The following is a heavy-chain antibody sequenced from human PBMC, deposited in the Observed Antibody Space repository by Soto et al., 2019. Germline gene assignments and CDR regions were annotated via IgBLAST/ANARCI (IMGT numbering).Heavy chain of an antibody. CDR1: GFTFSSYA. V-gene: IGHV3-64*01. D-gene: IGHD3-10*01. CDR2: ISSNGGST. CDR3: ARVGGSGSYYYYYMDV. Sequence: PGGSLRLSCAASGFTFSSYAMHWVRQAPGKVLEYVSAISSNGGSTFYANSVKGRFTISRDNSKNTLYLQMGSLRAEDMAVYYCARVGGSGSYYYYYMDVWGKGTTVTVSS. J-gene: IGHJ6*03.